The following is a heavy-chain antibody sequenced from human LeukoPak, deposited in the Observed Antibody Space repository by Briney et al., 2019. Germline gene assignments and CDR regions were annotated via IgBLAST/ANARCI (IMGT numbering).Heavy chain of an antibody. CDR1: GFTFSIYG. CDR2: IRYDGSNK. D-gene: IGHD3-16*02. V-gene: IGHV3-30*02. J-gene: IGHJ4*02. Sequence: GGSLRLSCAASGFTFSIYGMHWVRQAPGTGLEWVAFIRYDGSNKYYADSVKGRFTISRDNSKNTLYLQMNSLRAEDTAVYYCAKDLGDYVWGSYRSFGYWGQGTLVTVSS. CDR3: AKDLGDYVWGSYRSFGY.